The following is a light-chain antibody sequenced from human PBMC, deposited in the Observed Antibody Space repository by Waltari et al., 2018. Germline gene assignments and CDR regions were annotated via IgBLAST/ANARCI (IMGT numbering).Light chain of an antibody. CDR3: QQYYSVPLT. V-gene: IGKV4-1*01. Sequence: DIVLTQSPDYLAVCLGERASMNFKSIQILLYTFNNKNYLAWYQQKPGQPPKLLIYWSSTRESGVPDRFSGSGSGADFSLTISSLQPEDVAIYYCQQYYSVPLTFGGGTKVEIK. CDR2: WSS. CDR1: QILLYTFNNKNY. J-gene: IGKJ4*01.